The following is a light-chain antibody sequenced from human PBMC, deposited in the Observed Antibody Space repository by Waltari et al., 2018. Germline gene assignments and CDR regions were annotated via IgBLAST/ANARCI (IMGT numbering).Light chain of an antibody. V-gene: IGLV1-40*01. Sequence: QSVLTQPPSVSGAPGQRVTISCSWTKSNIGADFAVHWYQQVPGTAPKLLLHSFANRPSGVSDRFSGFKSGAPASLVITGLQAEDEAMYYCQSYDTTLSAVVFGGGTRLTV. CDR3: QSYDTTLSAVV. J-gene: IGLJ2*01. CDR1: KSNIGADFA. CDR2: SFA.